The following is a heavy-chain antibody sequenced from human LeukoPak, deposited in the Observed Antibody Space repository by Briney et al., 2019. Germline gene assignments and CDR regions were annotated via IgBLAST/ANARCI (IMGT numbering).Heavy chain of an antibody. D-gene: IGHD6-19*01. CDR3: ARDRHSSGWYPFDY. CDR1: GGSVSSRSYN. J-gene: IGHJ4*02. Sequence: SETLSLTCSVSGGSVSSRSYNWGWIRQPPGKGLEWIGSMYYNGSTYYNPSLKNRVTIAVDTSKNQFSLRLSSVNAADTAVYYCARDRHSSGWYPFDYWGQGILVTVSS. CDR2: MYYNGST. V-gene: IGHV4-39*02.